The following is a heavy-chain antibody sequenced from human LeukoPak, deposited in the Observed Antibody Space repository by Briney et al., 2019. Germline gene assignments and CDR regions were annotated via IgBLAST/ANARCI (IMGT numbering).Heavy chain of an antibody. CDR2: MNPNSGNT. J-gene: IGHJ4*02. D-gene: IGHD5-12*01. Sequence: GASVKISCKASGYTFTSYDINWVRQATGQGLEWMGWMNPNSGNTGYVQKFQGRVTMTRNTSISTAYMELSSLRSEDTAVYYCARGHWMVATDYWGQGTLVTVSS. CDR1: GYTFTSYD. V-gene: IGHV1-8*01. CDR3: ARGHWMVATDY.